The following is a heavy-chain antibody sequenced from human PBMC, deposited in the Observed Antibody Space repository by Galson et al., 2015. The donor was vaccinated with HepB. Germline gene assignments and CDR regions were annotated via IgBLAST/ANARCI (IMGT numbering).Heavy chain of an antibody. J-gene: IGHJ4*02. V-gene: IGHV3-30*18. Sequence: SLRRSGAAAGVTFGIYGMHWVRQAPRQGLEWVAVISYDGSKKCYADSVKGRFTISRDNSKTTLYLQMNSLRAEDTAVYYCAKERYPKTIGCADFDYWGQGTLVTVSS. CDR1: GVTFGIYG. CDR2: ISYDGSKK. D-gene: IGHD1-1*01. CDR3: AKERYPKTIGCADFDY.